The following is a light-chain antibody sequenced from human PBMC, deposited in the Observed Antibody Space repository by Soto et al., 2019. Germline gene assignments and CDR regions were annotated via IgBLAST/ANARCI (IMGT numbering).Light chain of an antibody. Sequence: EIVLTQSPGTLSLSPGERATLSCRASQSVRSNYLAWYQQKPGRAPRLLIYGASSMATGIPDRFSGSGSGTDFTLTISRLEPEDFAVYYCQHYGSSAYTFGQGTTLEIK. J-gene: IGKJ2*01. CDR1: QSVRSNY. V-gene: IGKV3-20*01. CDR3: QHYGSSAYT. CDR2: GAS.